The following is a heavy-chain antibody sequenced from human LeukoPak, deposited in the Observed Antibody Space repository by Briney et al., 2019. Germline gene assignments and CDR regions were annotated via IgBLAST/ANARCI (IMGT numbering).Heavy chain of an antibody. CDR2: IYYSGST. CDR1: GGSISSYY. CDR3: ARGIAVARTYNWFDP. V-gene: IGHV4-59*12. D-gene: IGHD6-19*01. Sequence: PSETLSLTCTVSGGSISSYYWSWIRQPPGKGLEWIGYIYYSGSTNYNPSLKSRVTISVDTSKNQFSLKLSSVTAADTAMYYCARGIAVARTYNWFDPWGQGTLVTVSS. J-gene: IGHJ5*02.